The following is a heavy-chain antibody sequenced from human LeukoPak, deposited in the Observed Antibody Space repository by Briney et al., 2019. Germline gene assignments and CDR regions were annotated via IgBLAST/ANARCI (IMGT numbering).Heavy chain of an antibody. CDR3: ARHLGTGGYTFGLDP. J-gene: IGHJ5*02. Sequence: GESLKISCKASGYSFTAYWIGWVRQMPGKGLEWMGIVYPGDSDTRYSPSFQCQVTISADKSISTAYLQWSSLKASDTAIYYCARHLGTGGYTFGLDPWGQGTLVTVSS. CDR2: VYPGDSDT. D-gene: IGHD5-18*01. V-gene: IGHV5-51*01. CDR1: GYSFTAYW.